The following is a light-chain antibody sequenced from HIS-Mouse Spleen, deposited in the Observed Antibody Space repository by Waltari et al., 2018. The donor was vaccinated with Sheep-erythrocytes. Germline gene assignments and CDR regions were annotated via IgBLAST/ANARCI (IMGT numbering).Light chain of an antibody. V-gene: IGLV1-36*01. CDR1: SSNIGNNA. CDR2: YDD. CDR3: AAWDDSLNGPV. J-gene: IGLJ3*02. Sequence: QSVLTQPPSVSEAPRQRVTISCSGSSSNIGNNAVHWYQQLPGKAPKLLIYYDDLLPSGVSDRFSGSKSGTSASLDISGLQSEDEADYYCAAWDDSLNGPVFGGGTKLTVL.